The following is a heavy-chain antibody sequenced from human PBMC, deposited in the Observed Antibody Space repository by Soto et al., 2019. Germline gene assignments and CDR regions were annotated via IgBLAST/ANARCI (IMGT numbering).Heavy chain of an antibody. CDR2: ISSSSENI. CDR3: ARLPKGSVVTG. Sequence: VQLVESGGGVVSPGGSLRLSCVGSGFIFRDHSMNWVRQPPGKGLQWISYISSSSENIYYADSVKGRFTVSRDNAKNTLFLQMNSLRDDDSAIYYCARLPKGSVVTGWGQGSLVTVSS. V-gene: IGHV3-48*02. D-gene: IGHD2-21*02. CDR1: GFIFRDHS. J-gene: IGHJ4*01.